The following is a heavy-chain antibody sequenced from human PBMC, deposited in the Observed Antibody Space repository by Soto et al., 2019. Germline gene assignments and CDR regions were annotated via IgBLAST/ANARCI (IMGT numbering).Heavy chain of an antibody. Sequence: PGGSLRLSCAASGFTFSSYAMSWVRQAPGKGLEWVSAICGNGSNTYYADSVKGRFTISRDNSKNTLYLQMNSLRAEDTAVYYCARIPGAPYYYDSSGYYPDAFDIWGQGTMVTVSS. J-gene: IGHJ3*02. CDR1: GFTFSSYA. CDR2: ICGNGSNT. V-gene: IGHV3-23*01. CDR3: ARIPGAPYYYDSSGYYPDAFDI. D-gene: IGHD3-22*01.